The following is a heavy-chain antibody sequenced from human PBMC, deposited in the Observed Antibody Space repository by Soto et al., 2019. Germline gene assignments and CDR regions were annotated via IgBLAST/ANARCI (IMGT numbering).Heavy chain of an antibody. CDR1: GGYICSGGYS. Sequence: SETLSLTCAVSGGYICSGGYSWSCIRQPPGKGLEWIGYIYHSGSTYYNPSLKSRVTISVDRSKNQFSLKLSSVTAADTAVYYCARVTTPWGQGTLVTVSS. CDR3: ARVTTP. CDR2: IYHSGST. D-gene: IGHD1-1*01. V-gene: IGHV4-30-2*01. J-gene: IGHJ5*02.